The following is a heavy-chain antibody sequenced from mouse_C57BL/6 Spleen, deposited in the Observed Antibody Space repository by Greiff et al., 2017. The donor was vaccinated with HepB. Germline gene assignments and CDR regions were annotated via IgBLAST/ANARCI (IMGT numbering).Heavy chain of an antibody. Sequence: QVQLQQSGPELVKPGASVKISCKASGYAFSSSWMNWVKQRPGKGLEWIGRIYPGDGDTNYNGKFKGKATLTADKSSSTAYMQLSSLASEDSAVYCCARNPWGYGSSSFYYFDYWGQGTTLTVSS. D-gene: IGHD1-1*01. V-gene: IGHV1-82*01. CDR1: GYAFSSSW. CDR2: IYPGDGDT. J-gene: IGHJ2*01. CDR3: ARNPWGYGSSSFYYFDY.